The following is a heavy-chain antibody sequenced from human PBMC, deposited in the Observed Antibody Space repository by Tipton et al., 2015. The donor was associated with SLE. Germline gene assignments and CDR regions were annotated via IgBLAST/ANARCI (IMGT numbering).Heavy chain of an antibody. CDR3: ARAGSITGARDAFDI. J-gene: IGHJ3*02. Sequence: TLSLTCTVSGGSISSGGYYWSWVRQHPGKGLEWIGYSYYSGSAYYNPSLKSRLTIFVDTSRNQFSRKVAALTAADTAIYYCARAGSITGARDAFDIWGQGTMVTVSS. D-gene: IGHD1-14*01. CDR2: SYYSGSA. V-gene: IGHV4-31*03. CDR1: GGSISSGGYY.